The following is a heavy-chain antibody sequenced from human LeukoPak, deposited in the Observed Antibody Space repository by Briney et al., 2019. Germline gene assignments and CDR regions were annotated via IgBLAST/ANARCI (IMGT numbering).Heavy chain of an antibody. CDR3: ARVSGGSYQGPDYYYYGMDV. V-gene: IGHV7-4-1*02. D-gene: IGHD1-26*01. Sequence: ASVKVSCKASGYTFTGYYMHWVRQAPGQGLEWMGWINTNTGNPTYAQGFTGRFVFSLDTSVSTAYLQISSLKAEDTAVYYCARVSGGSYQGPDYYYYGMDVWGQGTTVTVSS. J-gene: IGHJ6*02. CDR2: INTNTGNP. CDR1: GYTFTGYY.